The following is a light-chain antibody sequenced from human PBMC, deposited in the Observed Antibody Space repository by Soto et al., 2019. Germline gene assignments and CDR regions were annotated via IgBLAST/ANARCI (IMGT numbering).Light chain of an antibody. CDR3: ISYTTSSALV. J-gene: IGLJ2*01. CDR1: SSDVGRFPY. CDR2: EVT. V-gene: IGLV2-14*01. Sequence: QSVLTQPASVSGSPGQSITISCTGTSSDVGRFPYVSWYQQHPGKAPKLMIYEVTNRPSGVSNRFSGSKSGNTASLTISGLQAEDEADYYCISYTTSSALVFGGGTKLTVL.